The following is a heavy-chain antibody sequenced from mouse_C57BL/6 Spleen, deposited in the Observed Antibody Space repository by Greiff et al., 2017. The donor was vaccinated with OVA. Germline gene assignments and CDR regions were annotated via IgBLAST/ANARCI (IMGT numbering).Heavy chain of an antibody. CDR1: GFTFSSYG. Sequence: DVKLVESGGDLVKPGGSLKLSCAASGFTFSSYGMSWVRQTPDKRLEWVATISSGGSYTYYPDSVKGRFTISRDNAKNTLYLQMSSLKSEDTAMYYCARHGGQRRLHAMDYWGQGTSVTVSS. D-gene: IGHD3-2*02. J-gene: IGHJ4*01. CDR2: ISSGGSYT. CDR3: ARHGGQRRLHAMDY. V-gene: IGHV5-6*02.